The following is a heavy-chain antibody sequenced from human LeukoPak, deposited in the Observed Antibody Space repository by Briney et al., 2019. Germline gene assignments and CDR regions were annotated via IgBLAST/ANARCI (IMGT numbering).Heavy chain of an antibody. Sequence: VASVKVSCKASGGTFSSYAISWVRQAPGQGLEWMGRIIPISGTANYAQKFQGRVTITADKSTSTAYMELSSLRSEDTAVYYCARDYYYDSSGYYGQHWGQGTLVTVSS. J-gene: IGHJ1*01. CDR1: GGTFSSYA. CDR3: ARDYYYDSSGYYGQH. CDR2: IIPISGTA. V-gene: IGHV1-69*06. D-gene: IGHD3-22*01.